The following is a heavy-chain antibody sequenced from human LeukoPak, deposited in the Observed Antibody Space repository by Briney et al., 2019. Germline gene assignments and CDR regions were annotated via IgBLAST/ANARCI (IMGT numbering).Heavy chain of an antibody. V-gene: IGHV3-23*01. CDR3: AKSLRIRAYYDFWSGYEG. CDR1: GFTFSSYA. J-gene: IGHJ4*02. CDR2: ISGSGGST. D-gene: IGHD3-3*01. Sequence: GGSLRLSCAASGFTFSSYAMSWVRQAPGKGLEWVSAISGSGGSTYYADSVKGRFTISRDNSKNTLYLQMNSLRAEDTAVYYCAKSLRIRAYYDFWSGYEGWGQGTLVTVSS.